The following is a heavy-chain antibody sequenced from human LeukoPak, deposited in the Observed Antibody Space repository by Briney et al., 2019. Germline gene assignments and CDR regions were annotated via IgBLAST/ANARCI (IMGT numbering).Heavy chain of an antibody. J-gene: IGHJ5*02. CDR1: GYYIRSGFY. V-gene: IGHV4-38-2*02. CDR3: GRHECSGGSCSFDP. CDR2: IYNSGKT. Sequence: PSETLSLTCSVSGYYIRSGFYWGWIRQPPGKGLEWVGGIYNSGKTYYNPALKSRVTVSVDTSKNQFSLKLTSVTAADTAVYYCGRHECSGGSCSFDPWGQGTLVTVSS. D-gene: IGHD2-15*01.